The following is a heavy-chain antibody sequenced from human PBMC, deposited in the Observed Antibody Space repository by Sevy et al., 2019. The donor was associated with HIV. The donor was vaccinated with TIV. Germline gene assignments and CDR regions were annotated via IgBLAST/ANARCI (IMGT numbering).Heavy chain of an antibody. D-gene: IGHD3-10*01. CDR2: ISYDGSNK. V-gene: IGHV3-30*18. J-gene: IGHJ4*02. CDR1: GFTFSSYG. CDR3: AKEGSYYAHFDY. Sequence: GGSLRLSCAASGFTFSSYGMHWVRQAPGKGLEWVAVISYDGSNKYYADSVKGRFTISRDNSKKTLYLQMNSLRAEDTAVYYCAKEGSYYAHFDYWGQGTLVTVSS.